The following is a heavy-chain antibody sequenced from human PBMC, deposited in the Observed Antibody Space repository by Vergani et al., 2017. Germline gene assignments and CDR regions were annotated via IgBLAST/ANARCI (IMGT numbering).Heavy chain of an antibody. CDR1: GFTFSSFA. CDR2: ISGSGGST. CDR3: ARGWEQQLGPVSYYGMDV. J-gene: IGHJ6*02. D-gene: IGHD6-13*01. Sequence: EVQLLESGGGLVQPGGSLRLSCAASGFTFSSFAMSWVRQAPGKGLEWVSAISGSGGSTYYADSVKGRFTISRDNSKNTLYLQMNSLRAEDTAVYYCARGWEQQLGPVSYYGMDVWGQGTTVTVSS. V-gene: IGHV3-23*01.